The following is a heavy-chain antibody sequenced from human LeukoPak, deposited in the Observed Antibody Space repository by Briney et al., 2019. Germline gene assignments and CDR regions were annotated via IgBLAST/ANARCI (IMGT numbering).Heavy chain of an antibody. D-gene: IGHD3-22*01. CDR1: GFTFSRYW. V-gene: IGHV3-7*01. Sequence: PGGSLRLSCAASGFTFSRYWMNWVRQAPGKGPEWVANIKQDGSEQFYADSVKGRFTISRDNAKNSPYLQMHSVRAEDTAVYYCARGLFLSGYLDAFDIWGKGTVVTVSS. CDR3: ARGLFLSGYLDAFDI. CDR2: IKQDGSEQ. J-gene: IGHJ3*02.